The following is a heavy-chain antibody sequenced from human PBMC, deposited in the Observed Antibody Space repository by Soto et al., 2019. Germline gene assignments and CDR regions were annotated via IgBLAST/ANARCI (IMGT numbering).Heavy chain of an antibody. Sequence: PGGSLRLSCAASGFTFDDYAMHWVRQAPGKGLEWVSFISGSSDNIKYADSVKGRFTISRDNAKNSLYLQMNSLRADDTAVYYCVRDSARIVVVPRVDGDDWLDPWGQGTLVTVSS. D-gene: IGHD2-2*01. CDR2: ISGSSDNI. CDR1: GFTFDDYA. J-gene: IGHJ5*02. V-gene: IGHV3-48*01. CDR3: VRDSARIVVVPRVDGDDWLDP.